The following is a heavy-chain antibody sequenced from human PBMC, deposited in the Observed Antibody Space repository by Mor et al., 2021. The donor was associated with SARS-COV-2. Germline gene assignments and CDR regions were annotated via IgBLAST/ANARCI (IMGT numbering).Heavy chain of an antibody. J-gene: IGHJ1*01. CDR3: AKGPHYGGKSRAEYFQH. D-gene: IGHD4-17*01. V-gene: IGHV3-9*01. Sequence: SGDSVKGRGTISRDNAKNSLYVQMNSLRAEDTAVYYCAKGPHYGGKSRAEYFQHWGQGTLVTVSS.